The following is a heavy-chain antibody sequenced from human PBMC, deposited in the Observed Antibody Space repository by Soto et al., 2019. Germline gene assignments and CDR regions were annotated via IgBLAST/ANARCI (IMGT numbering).Heavy chain of an antibody. V-gene: IGHV1-69*08. J-gene: IGHJ4*02. D-gene: IGHD3-22*01. CDR2: IIPILGIA. Sequence: QVQLVQSGAEVKKPGSSVKVSRKASGGTFSSYTISWVRQAPGQGLELMGRIIPILGIANYAQKFQGRVTITADKSTSTAYMELSSLRSEDTAVYYCARDQDYYDSSGHFDYWGQGTLVTVSS. CDR1: GGTFSSYT. CDR3: ARDQDYYDSSGHFDY.